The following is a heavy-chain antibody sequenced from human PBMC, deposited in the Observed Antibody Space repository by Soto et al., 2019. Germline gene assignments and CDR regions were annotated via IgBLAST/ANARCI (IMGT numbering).Heavy chain of an antibody. V-gene: IGHV3-23*01. Sequence: GGSLRLSCAASGFTFSSYAMSWVRQAPGKGLEWVSAISGSGGSTYYADSVKGRFTISRDNSKNTLYLQMNSLGAEDTAVYYCAKVCSSTSIRPFDYWGQGTLVTVSS. J-gene: IGHJ4*02. CDR1: GFTFSSYA. D-gene: IGHD2-2*01. CDR2: ISGSGGST. CDR3: AKVCSSTSIRPFDY.